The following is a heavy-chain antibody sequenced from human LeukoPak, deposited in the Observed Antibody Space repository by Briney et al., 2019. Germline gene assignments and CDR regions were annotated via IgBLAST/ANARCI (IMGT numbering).Heavy chain of an antibody. V-gene: IGHV4-59*01. J-gene: IGHJ4*02. CDR1: GGSISSSY. D-gene: IGHD2-2*01. Sequence: PSETLSLTCTVSGGSISSSYWGWIRQPPGKGLEWIGYRYYSGSTNYNPSLQSRVTISLDTSKNQFSLKLNSVTAADTAVYYCAREYCSSSSCYFDYWGQGTLVTVSS. CDR2: RYYSGST. CDR3: AREYCSSSSCYFDY.